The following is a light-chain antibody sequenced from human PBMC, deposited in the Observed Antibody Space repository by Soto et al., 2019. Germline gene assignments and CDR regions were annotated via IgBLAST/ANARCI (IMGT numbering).Light chain of an antibody. J-gene: IGKJ4*01. Sequence: SAITLSLSQGERATLSCRASQIVSRNYLAWYQHKPGQAPRLLIYGASTRATGIPDRFTGSGSGTDFTLTISSLQPEDFAVYYCQQYGSSPLTFGGGTKVDIK. CDR2: GAS. CDR1: QIVSRNY. CDR3: QQYGSSPLT. V-gene: IGKV3-20*01.